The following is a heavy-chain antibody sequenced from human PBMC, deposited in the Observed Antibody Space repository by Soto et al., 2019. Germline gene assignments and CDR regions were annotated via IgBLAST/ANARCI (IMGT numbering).Heavy chain of an antibody. Sequence: QVQLVQSGPEVKRPGASVKVSCKASGYSFTNYGLSSLRQAPVQGLEWMGWINASNGNTVYAQKLQGRVTMTTDTATSTAYMELRSLRSDDTAIYYCALEIIGRRFDSWGQGTLVTVSS. CDR2: INASNGNT. D-gene: IGHD3-3*01. CDR3: ALEIIGRRFDS. V-gene: IGHV1-18*01. J-gene: IGHJ4*02. CDR1: GYSFTNYG.